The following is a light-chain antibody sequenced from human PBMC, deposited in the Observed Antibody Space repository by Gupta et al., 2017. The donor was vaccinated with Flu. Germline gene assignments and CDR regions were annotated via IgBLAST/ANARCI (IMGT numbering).Light chain of an antibody. CDR3: QQYNSYPPT. V-gene: IGKV1-5*03. Sequence: DIQMTQSPSTLSASVGDRVTITCRATQSISTWLAWYQQKPGKAPTRLIYKASSLDSGFPSRFSGSGSGTEFTLTISSLQPDDLATYYCQQYNSYPPTFGQGTKVEIK. CDR1: QSISTW. CDR2: KAS. J-gene: IGKJ1*01.